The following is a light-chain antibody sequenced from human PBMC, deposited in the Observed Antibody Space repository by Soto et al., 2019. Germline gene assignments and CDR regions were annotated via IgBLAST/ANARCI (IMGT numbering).Light chain of an antibody. CDR2: DVS. V-gene: IGLV2-14*01. J-gene: IGLJ1*01. CDR3: SSYTSSSTYV. Sequence: QSALTQPASVSGSPGQSITISCTGTSSDVGGYNYVSWYQQHPGKAPKLMIYDVSNRPSWVYNRFSGSKSGNTASLTISGLQAEDEADYYCSSYTSSSTYVFGTGPKLTVL. CDR1: SSDVGGYNY.